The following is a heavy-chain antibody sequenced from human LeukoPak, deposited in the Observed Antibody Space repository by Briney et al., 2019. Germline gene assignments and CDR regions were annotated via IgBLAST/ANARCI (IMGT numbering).Heavy chain of an antibody. J-gene: IGHJ4*02. D-gene: IGHD3-10*01. Sequence: GGSLRLSCAASGFTFSSYWMSWVRQAPGKGLEWVANIKQDGNERYYVDSVKGRFTISRDNAKNSLYLQMNSLRAEDTAVYYCTREYYYGSGSYYAGYWGQGTLVTVSS. CDR1: GFTFSSYW. V-gene: IGHV3-7*04. CDR2: IKQDGNER. CDR3: TREYYYGSGSYYAGY.